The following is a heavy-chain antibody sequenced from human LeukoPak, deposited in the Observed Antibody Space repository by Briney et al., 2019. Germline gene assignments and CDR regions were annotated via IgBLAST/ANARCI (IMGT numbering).Heavy chain of an antibody. CDR1: GASINTFY. V-gene: IGHV4-4*07. CDR3: ARDRSRGGFLDL. D-gene: IGHD3-16*01. J-gene: IGHJ2*01. Sequence: PSETLSLTCNVSGASINTFYWTWIRQPAGKGLEWLGRVYTTETTNYNPSFRGRLTMSLDTSKNQVSLELTSVTAADTAIYYCARDRSRGGFLDLWGRGTLVTVSS. CDR2: VYTTETT.